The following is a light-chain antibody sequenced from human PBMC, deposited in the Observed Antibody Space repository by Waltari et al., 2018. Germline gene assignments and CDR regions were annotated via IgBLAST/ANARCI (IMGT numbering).Light chain of an antibody. CDR1: SGHSSNI. J-gene: IGLJ3*02. CDR3: ETGGHGTWV. CDR2: VNRDGSH. Sequence: SLSASLGASIKLTCTLSSGHSSNIIAWHQQQPEKGPRYLMKVNRDGSHSKGDDIPDRFSGSSSGAERYLTISSLQSEDEADYYCETGGHGTWVFGGGTKLTVL. V-gene: IGLV4-69*01.